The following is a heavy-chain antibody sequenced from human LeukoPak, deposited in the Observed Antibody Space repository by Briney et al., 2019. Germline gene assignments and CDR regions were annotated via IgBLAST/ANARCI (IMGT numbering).Heavy chain of an antibody. CDR2: ISYDGSNK. CDR1: GFTFSSYG. J-gene: IGHJ4*02. V-gene: IGHV3-30*03. Sequence: GGSLRLSCAASGFTFSSYGMHWVRQAPGKGLEWVAVISYDGSNKYYADSVKGRFTISRDNSKNTLYLQMNSLRAEDTAVYYCAIYFTYYYDSSGYRDYWGQGTLVTVSS. CDR3: AIYFTYYYDSSGYRDY. D-gene: IGHD3-22*01.